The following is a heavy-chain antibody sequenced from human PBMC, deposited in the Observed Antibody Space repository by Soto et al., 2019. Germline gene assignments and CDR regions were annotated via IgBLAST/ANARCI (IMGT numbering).Heavy chain of an antibody. CDR2: IYWDDDK. Sequence: QITLKESGPTVMKPTQTLTLTCTFAGFSLSTSGVNVGWIRQPPGKALEWLALIYWDDDKRDSPSLKSRLTITKDTFKNQVVLTMTNMDPVDTATYYCTHGPYYYDSSGDRAGYAFDIWGQGTMVTVSS. D-gene: IGHD3-22*01. CDR3: THGPYYYDSSGDRAGYAFDI. CDR1: GFSLSTSGVN. J-gene: IGHJ3*02. V-gene: IGHV2-5*02.